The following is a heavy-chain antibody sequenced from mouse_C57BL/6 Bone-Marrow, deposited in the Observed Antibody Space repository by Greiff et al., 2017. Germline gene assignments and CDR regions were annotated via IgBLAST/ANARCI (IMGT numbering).Heavy chain of an antibody. J-gene: IGHJ3*01. CDR1: GYTFTDYN. CDR3: ANGERGFAY. CDR2: INPNNGGT. Sequence: EVQLQQSGPELVKPGASVKISCKASGYTFTDYNMDWVKQSHGKSLEWIGDINPNNGGTIYNQKFKGKATLTVDKSSSTAYMELRSLTSEDTAVYYCANGERGFAYWGQGTLVTVSA. V-gene: IGHV1-18*01.